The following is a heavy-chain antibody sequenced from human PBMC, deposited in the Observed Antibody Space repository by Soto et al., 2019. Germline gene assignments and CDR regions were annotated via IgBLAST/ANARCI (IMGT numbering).Heavy chain of an antibody. V-gene: IGHV1-69*06. J-gene: IGHJ6*02. CDR3: ASLETLSGYDYYYYGMDV. CDR2: IIPIFGTA. CDR1: GGTFSSYA. D-gene: IGHD5-12*01. Sequence: GASVKVSCKASGGTFSSYAISWVRQAPGQGLEWMGGIIPIFGTANYAQKFQSRVTITADKSTSTAYMELSSLRSEDTAVYYCASLETLSGYDYYYYGMDVWGQGTTVTVS.